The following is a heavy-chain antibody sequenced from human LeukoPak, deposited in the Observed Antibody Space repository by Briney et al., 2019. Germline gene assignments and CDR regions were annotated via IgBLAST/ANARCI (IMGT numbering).Heavy chain of an antibody. CDR2: INPNSGGT. CDR1: GYTFTGYY. V-gene: IGHV1-2*02. J-gene: IGHJ6*03. CDR3: ARGLRYFDWLVYYYMDV. D-gene: IGHD3-9*01. Sequence: GASVKISCKASGYTFTGYYMHWVRQAPGQGLEWMGWINPNSGGTNYAQKFQGRVTMTRDTSISTAYMELSRLRSDDTAVYYCARGLRYFDWLVYYYMDVWGKGTTVTISS.